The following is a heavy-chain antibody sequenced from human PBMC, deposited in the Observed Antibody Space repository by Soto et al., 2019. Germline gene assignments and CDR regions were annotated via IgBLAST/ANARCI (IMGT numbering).Heavy chain of an antibody. Sequence: PGESLKISCKGSGYSFTSYWIGWVRQMPGKGLEWMGIIYPGDSDTRYSPSFQGQVTISADKSISTAYLQWSSLKASDTAMYYCARPAIAVAGTRGYFDYWGQGTLVTVSS. J-gene: IGHJ4*02. CDR2: IYPGDSDT. V-gene: IGHV5-51*01. D-gene: IGHD6-19*01. CDR1: GYSFTSYW. CDR3: ARPAIAVAGTRGYFDY.